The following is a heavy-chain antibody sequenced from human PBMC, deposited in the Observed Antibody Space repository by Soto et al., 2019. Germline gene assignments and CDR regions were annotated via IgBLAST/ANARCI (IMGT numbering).Heavy chain of an antibody. CDR1: GYTFTSYG. CDR3: ARDTELVVSGYYYYYGMDV. V-gene: IGHV1-18*01. J-gene: IGHJ6*02. D-gene: IGHD3-22*01. CDR2: ISAYNGNT. Sequence: ASVKVSCKASGYTFTSYGISWVRQAPGQGLEWMGWISAYNGNTNYAQKLQGRVTMTTDTSTSTAYMELRSLRSDGTAVYYCARDTELVVSGYYYYYGMDVWGQGTTVTVSS.